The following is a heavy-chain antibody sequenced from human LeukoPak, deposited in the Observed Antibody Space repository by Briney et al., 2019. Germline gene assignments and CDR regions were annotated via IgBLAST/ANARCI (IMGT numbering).Heavy chain of an antibody. V-gene: IGHV3-30*02. D-gene: IGHD6-13*01. CDR1: GFTFSSCA. CDR3: AKDIPSSSWSLGY. J-gene: IGHJ4*02. CDR2: IRSDGNNK. Sequence: SGGSLRLSCAASGFTFSSCAMHWVRQAPGKGLEWVALIRSDGNNKYYADSGKGRFTISRDDSKNTLYLQMNSLRPEDTAVYYCAKDIPSSSWSLGYWGQGTLVTVSS.